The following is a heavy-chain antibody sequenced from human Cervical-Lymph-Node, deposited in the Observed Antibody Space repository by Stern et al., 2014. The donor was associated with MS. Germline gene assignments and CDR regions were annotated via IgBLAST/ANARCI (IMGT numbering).Heavy chain of an antibody. V-gene: IGHV3-23*04. J-gene: IGHJ1*01. CDR3: AKDRESSGWSEYLQH. D-gene: IGHD6-13*01. CDR1: GLTFSSYA. Sequence: EVQLEDSGGGLVQPGGSLRLSCAASGLTFSSYAISWVRQAPGKGLERVSAISGSGGSTYYADSVKGRFTISRDNSKNTLYLQMDSLRAEDTAVYYCAKDRESSGWSEYLQHWGQGTLVTVSS. CDR2: ISGSGGST.